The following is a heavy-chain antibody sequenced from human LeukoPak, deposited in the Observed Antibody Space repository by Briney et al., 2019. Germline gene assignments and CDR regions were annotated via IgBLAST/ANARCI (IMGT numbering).Heavy chain of an antibody. D-gene: IGHD7-27*01. V-gene: IGHV3-30-3*01. CDR1: GFTFSSYA. J-gene: IGHJ1*01. Sequence: GGSLRLSCAASGFTFSSYAMHWVRQAPGKGLEWVAVISYDGSIKYYADSVKSRFTTSRDNSKNTLYLQMNSLRAEDTAVYYCAKDLGSTSIEYFQHWGQGTLVTVSS. CDR3: AKDLGSTSIEYFQH. CDR2: ISYDGSIK.